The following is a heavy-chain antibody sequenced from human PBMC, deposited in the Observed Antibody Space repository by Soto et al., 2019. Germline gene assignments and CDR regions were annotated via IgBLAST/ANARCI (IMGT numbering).Heavy chain of an antibody. D-gene: IGHD6-6*01. V-gene: IGHV3-30-3*01. CDR1: GFTFSSYA. J-gene: IGHJ4*02. Sequence: QVPLVESGGGVVQPGRSLRLSCAASGFTFSSYAMHWVRQAPGKGLEWVAVISYDGSNKYYADSVKGRFTISRDNSKNTLYLQMNSLRAEDTAVYYCARGGESSPSGFSPIDYWGQGTLVTVSS. CDR3: ARGGESSPSGFSPIDY. CDR2: ISYDGSNK.